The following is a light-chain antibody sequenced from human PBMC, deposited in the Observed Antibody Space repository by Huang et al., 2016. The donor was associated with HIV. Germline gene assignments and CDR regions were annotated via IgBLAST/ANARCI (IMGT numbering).Light chain of an antibody. J-gene: IGKJ1*01. V-gene: IGKV3-15*01. Sequence: EVVMTQPPAILSVSPGASAPLSCRASQSVTSNLAWYQQKPGQAPRRLIYSASTRATGSPARYSGNRCGTEFTLTISSLQSEDVAVYYCQHYNNWPWWTFGQGTKVEIK. CDR2: SAS. CDR3: QHYNNWPWWT. CDR1: QSVTSN.